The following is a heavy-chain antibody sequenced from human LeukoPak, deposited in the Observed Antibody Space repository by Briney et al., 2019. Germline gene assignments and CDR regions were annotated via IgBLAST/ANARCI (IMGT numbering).Heavy chain of an antibody. D-gene: IGHD1-26*01. J-gene: IGHJ4*02. CDR3: ARGGGSYSVDY. CDR2: ISPNSGGT. CDR1: GYTFIDYY. V-gene: IGHV1-2*02. Sequence: ASVKVSCKASGYTFIDYYLHWVRQAPGQGLKWVGWISPNSGGTKSVQKFQGRVTMTRDTSITTVYMELSGLSFDDTAVYYCARGGGSYSVDYWGQGTLVIVSS.